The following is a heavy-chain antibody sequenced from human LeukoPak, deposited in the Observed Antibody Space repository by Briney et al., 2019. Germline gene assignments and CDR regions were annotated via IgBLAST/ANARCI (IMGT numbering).Heavy chain of an antibody. J-gene: IGHJ5*02. CDR2: IIPIFGTA. CDR1: GGTLSSYA. Sequence: SVKVSFKASGGTLSSYAISWVRQAPGQGLEWMGGIIPIFGTANYAQKFQGRVTITTDESTSTAYMELSSLRSEDTAVYYCARDVTACGGDCINWFDPWGQGTLVTVSS. D-gene: IGHD2-21*02. V-gene: IGHV1-69*05. CDR3: ARDVTACGGDCINWFDP.